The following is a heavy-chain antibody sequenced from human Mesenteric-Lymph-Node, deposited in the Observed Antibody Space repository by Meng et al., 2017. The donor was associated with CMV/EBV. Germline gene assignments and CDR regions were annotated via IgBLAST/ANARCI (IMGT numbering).Heavy chain of an antibody. CDR1: GITFSDYA. D-gene: IGHD3-22*01. J-gene: IGHJ4*02. V-gene: IGHV3-21*01. Sequence: GESLKISCAASGITFSDYAVNWVRQAPGKGLEWVSSISSSGEYIYTADSVKGRFSISRDNAKNSLYLQMNSLRAEDTAVYYCATLSYYYDSSGYPRDFDYWGQGTLVTVSS. CDR2: ISSSGEYI. CDR3: ATLSYYYDSSGYPRDFDY.